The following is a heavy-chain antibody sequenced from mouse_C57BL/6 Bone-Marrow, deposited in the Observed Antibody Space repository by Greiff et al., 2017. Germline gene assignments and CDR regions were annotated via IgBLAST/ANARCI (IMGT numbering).Heavy chain of an antibody. D-gene: IGHD4-1*01. J-gene: IGHJ3*01. Sequence: QVQLKQPGAELVKPGASVKLSCKASGYTFTSYWMHWVKQRPGQGLEWIGMIHPNSGSTNYNEKFKSKATLTVDKSSSTAYMQLSSLTSEDSAVYYCARSAGSRFAYWGQGTLVTVSA. CDR2: IHPNSGST. CDR1: GYTFTSYW. V-gene: IGHV1-64*01. CDR3: ARSAGSRFAY.